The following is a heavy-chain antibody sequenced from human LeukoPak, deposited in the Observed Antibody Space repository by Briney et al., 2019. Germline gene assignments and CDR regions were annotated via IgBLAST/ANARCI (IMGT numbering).Heavy chain of an antibody. V-gene: IGHV3-48*01. D-gene: IGHD3-22*01. J-gene: IGHJ4*02. CDR2: ISSSSSTI. CDR3: ARVLHKRNYDSSDYYGY. CDR1: GFTFSSYS. Sequence: GGSLRLSCAASGFTFSSYSMNWVRQAPGKGLEWVSYISSSSSTIYYADSVKGRFTISRDNAKNSLYLQMNSLRAEDTAVYYCARVLHKRNYDSSDYYGYWDQGILVTVSS.